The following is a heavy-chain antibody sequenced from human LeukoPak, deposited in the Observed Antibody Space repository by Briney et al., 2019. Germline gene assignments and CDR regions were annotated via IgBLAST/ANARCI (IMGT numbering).Heavy chain of an antibody. D-gene: IGHD5/OR15-5a*01. CDR3: ARHVYRSGEDGMDV. J-gene: IGHJ6*02. Sequence: GASMKFSCKGSGYSFTSYWIGGVRPMPAKGLEWMGIIYPGDSDTRYSPSFQGQVTISADKSISTAYLQWSSLKASDTAMYYCARHVYRSGEDGMDVWGQGTTATAPS. CDR2: IYPGDSDT. V-gene: IGHV5-51*01. CDR1: GYSFTSYW.